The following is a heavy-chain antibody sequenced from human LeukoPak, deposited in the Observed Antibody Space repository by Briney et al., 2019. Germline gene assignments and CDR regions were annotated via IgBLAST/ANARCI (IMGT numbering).Heavy chain of an antibody. CDR2: IIPIFGTA. CDR1: GGTFSSYA. V-gene: IGHV1-69*13. CDR3: ATITVRGYYDSTALDY. J-gene: IGHJ4*02. Sequence: ASVKVSCKASGGTFSSYAISWVRQAPGQGLEWMGGIIPIFGTANYAQKFQGRVTITADESTSTAYMELSSLRSEDTAVYYCATITVRGYYDSTALDYWGQGTLVTVSS. D-gene: IGHD3-22*01.